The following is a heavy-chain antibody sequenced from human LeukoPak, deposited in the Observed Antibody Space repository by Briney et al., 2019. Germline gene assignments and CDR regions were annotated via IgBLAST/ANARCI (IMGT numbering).Heavy chain of an antibody. CDR3: ASYAYCGGDCYSVDYFDY. J-gene: IGHJ4*02. CDR1: GFTFSSYS. D-gene: IGHD2-21*02. V-gene: IGHV3-48*04. Sequence: GGSLRLSCAASGFTFSSYSMNWVRQAPGKGLEWVSYISSSSSTIYYADSVKGRFTISRDNAKNSLYLQMNSLRAEDTAVYYCASYAYCGGDCYSVDYFDYWGQGTLVTVSS. CDR2: ISSSSSTI.